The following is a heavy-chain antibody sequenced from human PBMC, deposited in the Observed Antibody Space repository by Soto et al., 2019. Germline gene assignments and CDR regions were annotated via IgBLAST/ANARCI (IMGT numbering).Heavy chain of an antibody. CDR2: MSYDGSDT. D-gene: IGHD3-10*02. CDR3: TIVRVADSALDH. CDR1: GFIFSNNG. J-gene: IGHJ4*02. Sequence: QVQLVESGGGLAQPGRSLSLSCVGSGFIFSNNGMHWVRQPPAKGLEWVAFMSYDGSDTFYADSVKGRFTISRDNSKNTLFLHMSNLRAEDTAMYYCTIVRVADSALDHWGQGTLVTVSS. V-gene: IGHV3-30*03.